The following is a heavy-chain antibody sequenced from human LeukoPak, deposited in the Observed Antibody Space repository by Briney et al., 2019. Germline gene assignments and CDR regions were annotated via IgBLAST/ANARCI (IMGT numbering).Heavy chain of an antibody. CDR1: GGSFSGFY. CDR3: ARNDFWSGYYSF. Sequence: SETLSLTCAVYGGSFSGFYWNWIRQPPGKGLEWIGEIDHSGSTNYNPSLKSRVTISVDTSKNQFSLKLSSVTAADTAVYYCARNDFWSGYYSFWGQGTLVTVSS. V-gene: IGHV4-34*01. CDR2: IDHSGST. D-gene: IGHD3-3*01. J-gene: IGHJ4*02.